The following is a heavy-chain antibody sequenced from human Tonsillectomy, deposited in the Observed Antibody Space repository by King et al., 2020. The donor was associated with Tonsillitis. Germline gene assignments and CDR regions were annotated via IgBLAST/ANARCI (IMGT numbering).Heavy chain of an antibody. V-gene: IGHV3-21*01. CDR2: ISSSSSYI. J-gene: IGHJ1*01. CDR1: GFTFSSYS. Sequence: EVQLVESGGGLVKPGGSLRLSCAASGFTFSSYSMNWVRQAPGKGLEWVSSISSSSSYIYYADSVKGRFTISRENAKNSLYLQMNSLRAEDTAVYYCAGADVWCGYYRNAEYFQHWGQGTLVTVSS. CDR3: AGADVWCGYYRNAEYFQH. D-gene: IGHD3-3*01.